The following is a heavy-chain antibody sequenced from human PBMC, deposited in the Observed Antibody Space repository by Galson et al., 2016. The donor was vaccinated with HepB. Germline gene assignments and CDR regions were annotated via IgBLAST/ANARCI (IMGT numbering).Heavy chain of an antibody. Sequence: SLRLSCAASGFTFSGSAIHWVRQASGRGLEWVGRIRSTVSSYATAYSASVEGRFTVFRDDSKNTAYLQMDSLKSEDAAMYYCTRLQEMPRISQGFDIWGQGTMVTVST. CDR2: IRSTVSSYAT. V-gene: IGHV3-73*01. D-gene: IGHD5-24*01. J-gene: IGHJ3*02. CDR3: TRLQEMPRISQGFDI. CDR1: GFTFSGSA.